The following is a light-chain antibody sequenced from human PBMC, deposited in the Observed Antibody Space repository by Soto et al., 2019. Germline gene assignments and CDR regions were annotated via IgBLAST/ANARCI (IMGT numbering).Light chain of an antibody. CDR2: GSS. CDR1: QSVSSSY. V-gene: IGKV3-20*01. J-gene: IGKJ4*01. CDR3: QQYGSSPP. Sequence: EIVLTQSPGTLSLSPGERATLSCRASQSVSSSYLARYQQKPGQAPRLLIYGSSSRATGIPDRFSGSGPGTDFPLTISRLEPEDSAVYYCQQYGSSPPFGGGTKVDIK.